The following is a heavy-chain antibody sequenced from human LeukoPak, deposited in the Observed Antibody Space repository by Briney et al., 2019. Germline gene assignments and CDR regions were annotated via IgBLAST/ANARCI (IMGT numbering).Heavy chain of an antibody. Sequence: PGGSLRLSCAASGFTFSSYSMNWVRQAPGKGLEWVSYISSSSSNMYYADSVKGRFTISRDNAKNSLYLQMNSLRAEDTAVYYCARAVGASEGVDYWGQGTLVTVSS. D-gene: IGHD1-26*01. CDR1: GFTFSSYS. CDR2: ISSSSSNM. V-gene: IGHV3-48*01. J-gene: IGHJ4*02. CDR3: ARAVGASEGVDY.